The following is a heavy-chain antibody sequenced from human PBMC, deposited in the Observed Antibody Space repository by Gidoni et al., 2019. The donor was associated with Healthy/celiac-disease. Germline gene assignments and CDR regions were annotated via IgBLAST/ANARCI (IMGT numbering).Heavy chain of an antibody. CDR3: ARILEGELLSYFDY. J-gene: IGHJ4*02. CDR2: SFSNDEK. D-gene: IGHD1-26*01. CDR1: GFSRSNARMG. Sequence: QVTLKESGPVLVKPTETLTLTCTASGFSRSNARMGVSWIRPPPGKALEWRAHSFSNDEKSYRTSLKSRLTISKDTSKSQVVLTMTNMDPADTATYYCARILEGELLSYFDYWGQGTLVTVSS. V-gene: IGHV2-26*01.